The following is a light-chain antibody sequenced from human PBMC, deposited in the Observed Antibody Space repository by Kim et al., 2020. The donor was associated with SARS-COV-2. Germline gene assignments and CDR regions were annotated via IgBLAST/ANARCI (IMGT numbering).Light chain of an antibody. V-gene: IGKV1-5*01. CDR3: QQYNNYPCT. CDR1: QGISSW. J-gene: IGKJ5*01. CDR2: GAS. Sequence: DIQMTQSPSSLSASVGDRVTITCRASQGISSWLAWFQQKPGKAPKFLIYGASTLESGVPSKFSGSGSGTEFTLTIINVQPDDFATYYCQQYNNYPCTFGQGTKLDIK.